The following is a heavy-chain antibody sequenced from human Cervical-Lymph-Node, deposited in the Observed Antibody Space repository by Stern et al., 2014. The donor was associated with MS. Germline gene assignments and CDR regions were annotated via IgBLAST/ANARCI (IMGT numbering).Heavy chain of an antibody. J-gene: IGHJ4*02. CDR3: ARDSPIFPKPLKGEIDY. V-gene: IGHV1-69*06. D-gene: IGHD3-16*01. CDR1: GGTFSNDA. Sequence: VQLLESGAEVKKPGSSVKVSCKASGGTFSNDAINWVRQAPGQGLEWMGGIIPLFGTASYAQKFQDRVSITADKSTTTTFLEVNRLTSEDTAVYYCARDSPIFPKPLKGEIDYWGQGTLVTVSS. CDR2: IIPLFGTA.